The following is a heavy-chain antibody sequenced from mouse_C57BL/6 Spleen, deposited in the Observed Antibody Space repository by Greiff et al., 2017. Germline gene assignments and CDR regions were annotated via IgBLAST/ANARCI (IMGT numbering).Heavy chain of an antibody. J-gene: IGHJ4*01. Sequence: VQLKESGPGLVKPSQSLSLTCSVTGYSITSGYYWNWIRQFPGNKLEWMGYISYDGSNNYNPSLKNRISITRDTSKNQFFLKLNSVTTEDTATYYCARDDYYGSSYYAMDYWGQGTSVTVSS. CDR1: GYSITSGYY. D-gene: IGHD1-1*01. CDR2: ISYDGSN. V-gene: IGHV3-6*01. CDR3: ARDDYYGSSYYAMDY.